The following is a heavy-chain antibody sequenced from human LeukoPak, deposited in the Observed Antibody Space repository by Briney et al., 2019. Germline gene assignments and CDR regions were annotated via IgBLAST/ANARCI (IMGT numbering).Heavy chain of an antibody. J-gene: IGHJ4*02. CDR1: GYTFTSYY. V-gene: IGHV1-46*03. CDR2: IKPSGGST. D-gene: IGHD5-18*01. CDR3: ARDGYSYGYAHFFDY. Sequence: ASVKVSCKASGYTFTSYYMHWVRQAPGQGLEWMGIIKPSGGSTSYAQKFKGRVTITRETSTSTVYMEVSRLRYEERAGYDCARDGYSYGYAHFFDYWGQGTLVTVSS.